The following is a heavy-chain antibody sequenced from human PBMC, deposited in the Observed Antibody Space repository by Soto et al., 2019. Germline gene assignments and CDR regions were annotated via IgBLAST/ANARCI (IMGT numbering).Heavy chain of an antibody. CDR3: ARERDYGDLKSFDY. CDR2: IYTSGGT. J-gene: IGHJ4*02. Sequence: XETRSLPCTVSGCSIISYCWCWVRRPAGKGLEWIGRIYTSGGTNYNPSLKSRVTMSVDTSKNQFSLKLNSVTAADTAVYYCARERDYGDLKSFDYWGQGHLVTVSS. CDR1: GCSIISYC. V-gene: IGHV4-4*07. D-gene: IGHD4-17*01.